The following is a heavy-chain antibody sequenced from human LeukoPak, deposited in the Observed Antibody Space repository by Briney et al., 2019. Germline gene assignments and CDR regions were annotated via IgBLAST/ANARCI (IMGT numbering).Heavy chain of an antibody. CDR3: ARDRGGISGYYYTSGRY. Sequence: GGSLRLSCAASGFTFSSYWMNWVRQAPGKGLVWVSRIASDGSSTTYADSVKGRFSISRDNAKNTLYLQMNSLRAEDTAVYYCARDRGGISGYYYTSGRYWGQGTLVTVSS. CDR1: GFTFSSYW. CDR2: IASDGSST. J-gene: IGHJ4*02. D-gene: IGHD3-22*01. V-gene: IGHV3-74*01.